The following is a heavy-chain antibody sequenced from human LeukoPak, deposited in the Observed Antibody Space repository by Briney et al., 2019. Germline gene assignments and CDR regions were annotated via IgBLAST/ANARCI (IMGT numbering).Heavy chain of an antibody. CDR1: RGSISSYY. Sequence: SVTLSLTCTVSRGSISSYYWSWIRQPAGKGLEWIGRIYTSGSTNYNPSLKSRVTMSVDTSKNQFSLKLSSVTAADTAVYYCARGVSYGDLPFDYWGQGTLVTVSS. J-gene: IGHJ4*02. CDR3: ARGVSYGDLPFDY. CDR2: IYTSGST. D-gene: IGHD4-17*01. V-gene: IGHV4-4*07.